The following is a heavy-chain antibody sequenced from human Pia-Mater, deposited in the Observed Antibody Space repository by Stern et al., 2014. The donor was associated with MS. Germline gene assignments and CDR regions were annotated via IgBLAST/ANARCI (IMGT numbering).Heavy chain of an antibody. CDR1: GGTFSSYA. CDR2: IIPIFGTA. J-gene: IGHJ3*02. Sequence: VQLVESGAEVKKPGSSVKVSCKASGGTFSSYAISWVRQAPGQGLEWMGGIIPIFGTANYAQKFQGRVTITADKSPSTAYMELSSPRSEDTAVYYCARDYGMTTTTGAFDIWGQGTMVTVSS. V-gene: IGHV1-69*06. D-gene: IGHD5-24*01. CDR3: ARDYGMTTTTGAFDI.